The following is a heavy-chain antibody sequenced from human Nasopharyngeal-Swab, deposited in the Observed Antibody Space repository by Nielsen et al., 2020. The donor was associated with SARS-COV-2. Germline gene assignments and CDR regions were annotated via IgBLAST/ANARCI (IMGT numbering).Heavy chain of an antibody. D-gene: IGHD6-6*01. CDR1: GGTFSSYA. J-gene: IGHJ5*02. CDR2: IIPIFGTA. V-gene: IGHV1-69*13. CDR3: ARGIAARSWFDP. Sequence: SGKVSCKASGGTFSSYAISWVRQAPGQGLEWMGGIIPIFGTANYAQKFQGRVTITADESTSTAYMELSSLRSEDTAVYYCARGIAARSWFDPWGQGTLVTVSS.